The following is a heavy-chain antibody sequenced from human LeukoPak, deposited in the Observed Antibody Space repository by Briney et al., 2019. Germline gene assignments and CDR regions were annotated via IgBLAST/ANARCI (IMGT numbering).Heavy chain of an antibody. CDR1: GGSIRSYF. CDR3: ARGSDHYDSSGYRYFDH. CDR2: IYYSGST. J-gene: IGHJ2*01. D-gene: IGHD3-22*01. V-gene: IGHV4-59*01. Sequence: PSETLSLTRAVCGGSIRSYFWSWIRHPPAKELEWIGYIYYSGSTNHNPSLKSRVTIPVDTSKNQFSLKLSSVTAADTAVYYCARGSDHYDSSGYRYFDHWGRGTLATVSS.